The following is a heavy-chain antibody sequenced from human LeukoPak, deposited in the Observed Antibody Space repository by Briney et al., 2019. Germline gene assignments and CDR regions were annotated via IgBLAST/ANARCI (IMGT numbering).Heavy chain of an antibody. CDR1: GGSISSSSYY. CDR2: IYYSGST. J-gene: IGHJ3*02. CDR3: ASYITYGGNYDAFDI. V-gene: IGHV4-39*07. Sequence: SETLSLTCTVSGGSISSSSYYWGWIRQPPGKGLEWIGSIYYSGSTYYNPSLKSRVTISVDTSKNQFSLKLSSVTAADTAVYYCASYITYGGNYDAFDIWGQGTMVTVSS. D-gene: IGHD4-23*01.